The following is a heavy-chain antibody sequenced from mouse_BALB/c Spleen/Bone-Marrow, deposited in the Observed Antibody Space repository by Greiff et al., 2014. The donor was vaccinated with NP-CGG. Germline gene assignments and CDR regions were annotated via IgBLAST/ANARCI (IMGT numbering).Heavy chain of an antibody. CDR3: AIHYYGYARDAMDY. CDR2: ISNGGGST. J-gene: IGHJ4*01. V-gene: IGHV5-12*02. D-gene: IGHD1-2*01. CDR1: GFTFSDYY. Sequence: EVMLVESGGGLVQPGGSLKLSCATSGFTFSDYYMYWVRRTPEKRLEWVAYISNGGGSTYYPDTVKGRFTISRDNAKNTLYLQMIRLKSDDTAIYYCAIHYYGYARDAMDYRGQGTSVTVSS.